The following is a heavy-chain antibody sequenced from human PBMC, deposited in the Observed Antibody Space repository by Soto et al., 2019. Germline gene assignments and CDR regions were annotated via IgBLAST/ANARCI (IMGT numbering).Heavy chain of an antibody. V-gene: IGHV4-30-2*01. Sequence: QLQLQESGSGLVKPSQTLSLTCAVSGGSISSGGYSWSWIRQPPGKGLEWIGYIYHSGSTYYNPSLKSRVTISVDRSKNQFSLKLSSVTAADTAVYYCARGPMTTVTTWAFDYWGQGTLVTVSS. D-gene: IGHD4-17*01. CDR3: ARGPMTTVTTWAFDY. J-gene: IGHJ4*02. CDR1: GGSISSGGYS. CDR2: IYHSGST.